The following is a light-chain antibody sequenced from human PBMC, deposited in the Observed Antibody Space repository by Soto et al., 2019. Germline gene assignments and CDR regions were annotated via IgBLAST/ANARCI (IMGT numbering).Light chain of an antibody. V-gene: IGLV2-23*02. CDR2: EVS. Sequence: QSVLTQPASVAGSPGQSITISCTGASSDVGSYNLVSWYQQHPGKAPKLMIYEVSQRPSGVSNRFSGSKSGNTASLTISGRQAEYEADYYCCSYAGSGLGIFGGGTKLTVL. CDR3: CSYAGSGLGI. CDR1: SSDVGSYNL. J-gene: IGLJ2*01.